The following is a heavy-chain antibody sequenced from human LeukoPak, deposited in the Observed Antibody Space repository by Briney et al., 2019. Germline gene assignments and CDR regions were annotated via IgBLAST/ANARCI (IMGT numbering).Heavy chain of an antibody. J-gene: IGHJ4*02. D-gene: IGHD6-19*01. CDR3: ARHHHSSEWYFGY. Sequence: SETLSLTCTVSGGSISSYYWSWIRQPPGKGLEWIGYIYYSGSTNYNPSLKSRVTISVDTSKNQFSLKLSSVTAADTAVYYCARHHHSSEWYFGYWGQGTLVTVSS. CDR2: IYYSGST. V-gene: IGHV4-59*01. CDR1: GGSISSYY.